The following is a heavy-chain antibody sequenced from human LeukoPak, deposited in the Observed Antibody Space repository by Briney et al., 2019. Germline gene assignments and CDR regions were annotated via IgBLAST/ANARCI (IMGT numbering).Heavy chain of an antibody. Sequence: SVKVSCKASGGTFSSYAISRVRQAPGQGLEWMGGIIPIFGTANYAQKFQGRVTITTDESTSTAYMELRSLRSDDTAVYYCARDGDYDILTGRASNYYMDVWGKGTTVTVSS. D-gene: IGHD3-9*01. CDR1: GGTFSSYA. CDR3: ARDGDYDILTGRASNYYMDV. CDR2: IIPIFGTA. J-gene: IGHJ6*03. V-gene: IGHV1-69*05.